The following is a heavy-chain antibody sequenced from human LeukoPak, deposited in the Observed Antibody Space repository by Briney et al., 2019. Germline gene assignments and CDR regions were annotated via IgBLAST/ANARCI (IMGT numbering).Heavy chain of an antibody. Sequence: ETLSLTCTVSGGSISSYYWSWVRQAPGKGLEWVSAISGSGGSTYYADSAKGRFTISRDNSKNTLYLQMNSLRAEDTAVYYCAKVSGSYQGGFYYWGQGALLTVSS. CDR3: AKVSGSYQGGFYY. D-gene: IGHD1-26*01. V-gene: IGHV3-23*01. J-gene: IGHJ4*02. CDR2: ISGSGGST. CDR1: GGSISSYY.